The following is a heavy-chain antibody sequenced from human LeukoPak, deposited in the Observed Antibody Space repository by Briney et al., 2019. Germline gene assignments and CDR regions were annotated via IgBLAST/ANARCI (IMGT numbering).Heavy chain of an antibody. Sequence: VASVKVSCKASGYTFTSYAMHWVRQAPGQRLEWMGWINAGNGNTKYSQKFQGRVTITRDTSASTAYMELSSLRSEDTAVYYCVREGITGTTWVYWGQGTLVTVSS. CDR3: VREGITGTTWVY. CDR2: INAGNGNT. J-gene: IGHJ4*02. D-gene: IGHD1-20*01. CDR1: GYTFTSYA. V-gene: IGHV1-3*01.